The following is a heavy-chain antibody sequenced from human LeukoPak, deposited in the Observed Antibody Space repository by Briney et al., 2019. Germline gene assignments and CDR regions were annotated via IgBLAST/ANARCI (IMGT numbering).Heavy chain of an antibody. CDR3: ARDGRYDYAWGSYRSAFYYFDY. CDR1: GFTFSSYA. D-gene: IGHD3-16*02. Sequence: GGSLRLSCAASGFTFSSYAMHWVRQAPGKGLEWVAVISYDGSNKYYADSVKGRFTISRDNSKNTLYLQMNSLRAEDTAVYYCARDGRYDYAWGSYRSAFYYFDYWGQGTLVTVSS. V-gene: IGHV3-30*04. CDR2: ISYDGSNK. J-gene: IGHJ4*02.